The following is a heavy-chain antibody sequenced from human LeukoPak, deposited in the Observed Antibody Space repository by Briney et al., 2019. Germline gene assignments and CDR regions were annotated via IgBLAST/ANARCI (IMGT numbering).Heavy chain of an antibody. CDR1: GGSISGYY. CDR2: IYYNGNT. CDR3: ARRARATAGGDYFDY. Sequence: SETVSLTCSVSGGSISGYYWTWTRQAPVKGLEWIGYIYYNGNTNYNPSLNGRVTISLDTSRSQLSLKLSSVTVADTAVYYCARRARATAGGDYFDYWGAGNLVTVSS. J-gene: IGHJ4*02. V-gene: IGHV4-59*08. D-gene: IGHD6-13*01.